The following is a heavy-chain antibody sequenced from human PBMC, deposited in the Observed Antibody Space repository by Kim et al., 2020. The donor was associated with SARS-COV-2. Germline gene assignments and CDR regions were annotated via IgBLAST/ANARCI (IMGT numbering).Heavy chain of an antibody. CDR2: IWYDGSKK. Sequence: GGSLRLSCAASGFTFSDYGLHWVRQAPGKGLEWVALIWYDGSKKYYADSVKGRFSISRDDSKNTLFLQMNTLRAEDTALYYCARDLGPTNYYFDYWGQGT. V-gene: IGHV3-33*01. D-gene: IGHD1-1*01. CDR1: GFTFSDYG. J-gene: IGHJ4*02. CDR3: ARDLGPTNYYFDY.